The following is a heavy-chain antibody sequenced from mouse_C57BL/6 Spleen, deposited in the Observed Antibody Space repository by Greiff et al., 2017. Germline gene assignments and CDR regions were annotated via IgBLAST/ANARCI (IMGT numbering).Heavy chain of an antibody. V-gene: IGHV10-1*01. Sequence: EVQLQESGGGLVQPKGSLKLSCAASGFSFNTYAMNWVRQAPGKGLEWVARIRSKSNNYATYYADSGKDRFTISRDDSDSMLYLQMNNLKTEDTAMYCCVSHGYGDYFDYWGQGTTLTVSS. CDR2: IRSKSNNYAT. J-gene: IGHJ2*01. D-gene: IGHD2-2*01. CDR1: GFSFNTYA. CDR3: VSHGYGDYFDY.